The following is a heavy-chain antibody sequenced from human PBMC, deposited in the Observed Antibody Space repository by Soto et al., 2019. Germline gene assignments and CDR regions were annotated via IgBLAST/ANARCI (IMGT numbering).Heavy chain of an antibody. D-gene: IGHD2-21*02. Sequence: SQTLSLTCAISWDSVSSNSAAWNWIRQSPSRGLEWLGRTYYRAKWYNDYAVSVESRITINPDTSKNQFSLQLNSVTPEDTAVYYCARDSPGDCSGSMDVWGQGTTVTVSS. CDR2: TYYRAKWYN. CDR3: ARDSPGDCSGSMDV. CDR1: WDSVSSNSAA. V-gene: IGHV6-1*01. J-gene: IGHJ6*02.